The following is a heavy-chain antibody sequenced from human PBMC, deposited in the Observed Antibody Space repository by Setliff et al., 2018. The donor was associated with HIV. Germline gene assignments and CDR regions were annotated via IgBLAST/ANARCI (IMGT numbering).Heavy chain of an antibody. V-gene: IGHV4-39*07. CDR1: GGSISSSNYY. D-gene: IGHD2-15*01. CDR3: ARDDRCSGGCCYSY. Sequence: PSETLSLTCTVSGGSISSSNYYWGWIRQPPGKGLDWIGSIYYSGSTNYNPSLKSRVTISLDTSKNQFSLKLSSVAAADTAVYYCARDDRCSGGCCYSYWGQGALVTVSS. J-gene: IGHJ4*02. CDR2: IYYSGST.